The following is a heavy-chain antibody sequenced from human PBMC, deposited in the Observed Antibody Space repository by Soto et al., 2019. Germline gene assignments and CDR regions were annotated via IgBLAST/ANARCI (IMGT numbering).Heavy chain of an antibody. CDR3: ARASRRGVGLGAFDI. V-gene: IGHV4-59*01. J-gene: IGHJ3*02. CDR2: IYYSGST. CDR1: GGPISSYY. D-gene: IGHD2-15*01. Sequence: SETLSLSCTVSGGPISSYYWSWIRQPPGKGLEWIGYIYYSGSTNYNPSLKSRVTISVDTSKNQFSLKLSSVTAADTAVYYCARASRRGVGLGAFDIWGQGTMVTVSS.